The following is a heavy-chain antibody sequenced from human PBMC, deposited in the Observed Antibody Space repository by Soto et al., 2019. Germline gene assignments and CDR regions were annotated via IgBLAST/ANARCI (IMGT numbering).Heavy chain of an antibody. D-gene: IGHD1-1*01. CDR1: GFTFDVYA. CDR2: ISWNSGSI. V-gene: IGHV3-9*01. CDR3: AKETRAAGTGWFDP. J-gene: IGHJ5*02. Sequence: PAWSLRLSCAASGFTFDVYAMHGVRQAPGKGLEWVSGISWNSGSIGYADSVKGRFTISRDNAKNSLYLQMNSLRAEDTALYYCAKETRAAGTGWFDPCGQGPLVTVSP.